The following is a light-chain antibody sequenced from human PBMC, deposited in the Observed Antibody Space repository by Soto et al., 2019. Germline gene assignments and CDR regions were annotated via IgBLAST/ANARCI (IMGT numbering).Light chain of an antibody. CDR3: AAWDDSLNGPV. Sequence: QSVLTQPPSASGTPGQRVTISCSGSTSNIGTNTVNWYQQLPGTAPKLVVYSNAARPSGVSRRFSGSRSGTSASLAISGLQSADEADYYCAAWDDSLNGPVFGGGTKLTVL. CDR1: TSNIGTNT. J-gene: IGLJ3*02. CDR2: SNA. V-gene: IGLV1-44*01.